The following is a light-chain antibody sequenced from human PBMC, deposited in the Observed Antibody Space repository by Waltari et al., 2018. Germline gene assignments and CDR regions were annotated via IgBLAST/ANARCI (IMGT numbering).Light chain of an antibody. Sequence: QSALTQPVSVSGSPGPSITIFCTGTSSDVGTYNLVSWYQQHPGKAPKLMIYEVTKRPSGVSSRFSASRSGNTASLTISGLQAEDEADYYCCSYNDGPYVFGTGTKVTVL. CDR1: SSDVGTYNL. J-gene: IGLJ1*01. CDR3: CSYNDGPYV. V-gene: IGLV2-23*02. CDR2: EVT.